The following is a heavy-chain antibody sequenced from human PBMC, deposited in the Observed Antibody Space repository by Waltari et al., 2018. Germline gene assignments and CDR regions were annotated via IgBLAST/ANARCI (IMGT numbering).Heavy chain of an antibody. CDR1: GGSISSYY. J-gene: IGHJ5*02. D-gene: IGHD3-3*01. V-gene: IGHV4-59*01. CDR2: IYYSGST. CDR3: ARDRFPYYDFWSGYYTGGWFDP. Sequence: QVQLQESGPGLVKPSETLSLTCTVSGGSISSYYWSWIRQPPGKGLDWIGYIYYSGSTNYNPSLKSRVTISVDTSKNQFSLKLSSVTAADTAVYYCARDRFPYYDFWSGYYTGGWFDPWGQGTLVTVSS.